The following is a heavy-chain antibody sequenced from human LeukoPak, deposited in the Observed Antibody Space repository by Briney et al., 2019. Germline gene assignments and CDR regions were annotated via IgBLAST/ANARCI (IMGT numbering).Heavy chain of an antibody. V-gene: IGHV3-23*01. CDR1: GFTFSSFA. CDR2: ISGGGYTT. CDR3: ANALDNQLLYSLGAAPMDV. D-gene: IGHD2-2*02. J-gene: IGHJ6*03. Sequence: PGGSLRLSCAASGFTFSSFAMTWVRQAPGKGLEWVSTISGGGYTTYHADSVKGRFTISRDNSKNTLYLQMNNLRAEDTAVYYCANALDNQLLYSLGAAPMDVWGKGTTVTVSS.